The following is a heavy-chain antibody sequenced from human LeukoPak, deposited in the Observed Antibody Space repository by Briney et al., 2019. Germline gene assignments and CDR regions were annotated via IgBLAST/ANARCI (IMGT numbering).Heavy chain of an antibody. J-gene: IGHJ4*02. Sequence: GGSLRLSYAASGFTFSSYSMNWVRQAPGKGLEWVSYISSSSSTIYYADSVKGRFTISRDNAKTSLYLQMNSLRAEDTAVYYCAREPPIGYCSSTSCYGLSTKLGFDYWGQGTLVTVSS. CDR1: GFTFSSYS. D-gene: IGHD2-2*01. CDR3: AREPPIGYCSSTSCYGLSTKLGFDY. V-gene: IGHV3-48*01. CDR2: ISSSSSTI.